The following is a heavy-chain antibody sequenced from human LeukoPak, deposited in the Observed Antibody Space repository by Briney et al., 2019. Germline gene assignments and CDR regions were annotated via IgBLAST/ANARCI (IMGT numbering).Heavy chain of an antibody. Sequence: NPSETLSLTCTVSGGSISSYYWSWLRQPPGKGLEWIGYIYYSGSTNYNPSLKSRVTISVDTSKNQFSLKLSSVTAADTAVYYCARGAVAGLDYWGQGTLVTVSS. V-gene: IGHV4-59*01. CDR3: ARGAVAGLDY. CDR2: IYYSGST. J-gene: IGHJ4*02. CDR1: GGSISSYY. D-gene: IGHD6-19*01.